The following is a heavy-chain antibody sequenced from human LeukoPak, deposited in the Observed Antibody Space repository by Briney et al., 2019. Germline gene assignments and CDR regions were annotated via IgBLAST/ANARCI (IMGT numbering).Heavy chain of an antibody. V-gene: IGHV4-39*01. D-gene: IGHD3-16*01. CDR3: ARPLYNSWDRFDP. CDR2: IDYSGHT. J-gene: IGHJ5*02. CDR1: GASISSSSRADYFF. Sequence: PSETLSLTCTVSGASISSSSRADYFFWGWIRQAPGKGLEWIGSIDYSGHTYYNPSLKTRATISVDTPKNQFSLSLRSVTAADTAAYYCARPLYNSWDRFDPWGQGTLITVS.